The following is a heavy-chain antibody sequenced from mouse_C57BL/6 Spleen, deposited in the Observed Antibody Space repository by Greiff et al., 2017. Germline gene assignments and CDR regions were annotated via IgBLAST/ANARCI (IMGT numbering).Heavy chain of an antibody. CDR3: VRHLNYYGSRRYAMDY. J-gene: IGHJ4*01. D-gene: IGHD1-1*01. CDR2: IRSKSNNYAT. V-gene: IGHV10-1*01. CDR1: GFSFNTYA. Sequence: EVQLQESGGGLVQPKGSLKLSCAASGFSFNTYAMNWVRQAPGTGLEWVARIRSKSNNYATYYADSVKDRFTISRDDSESMLYLQMNNLKTEDTAMYYCVRHLNYYGSRRYAMDYWGQGTSVTVSS.